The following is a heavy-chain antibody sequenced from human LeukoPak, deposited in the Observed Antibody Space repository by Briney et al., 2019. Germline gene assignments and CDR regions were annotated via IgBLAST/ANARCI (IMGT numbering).Heavy chain of an antibody. Sequence: SETLSLTCAVYGGSLSDYHWSWIRQPPGEGLEWIGEIHHTGSTNYNPSLKSRVKLSIDASKNQFSLNLTSVTAADTAVYYCASSGPIAVAGTVYWGQGTLVTVSS. J-gene: IGHJ4*02. CDR1: GGSLSDYH. CDR3: ASSGPIAVAGTVY. D-gene: IGHD6-19*01. V-gene: IGHV4-34*01. CDR2: IHHTGST.